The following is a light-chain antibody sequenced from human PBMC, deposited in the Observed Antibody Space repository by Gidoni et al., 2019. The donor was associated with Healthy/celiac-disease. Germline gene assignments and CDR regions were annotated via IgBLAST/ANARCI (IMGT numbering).Light chain of an antibody. CDR3: SSYTSSSTLV. CDR2: EVS. Sequence: QSALTQPPSVSVSPGPSVPISCTGTSSDVGSYNRVSWYQQPPGTAPKLMIYEVSKRPSGVPDRFSGSKSGNTASLTISGLQAEDEADYYCSSYTSSSTLVFGGGTKLTVL. CDR1: SSDVGSYNR. V-gene: IGLV2-18*02. J-gene: IGLJ2*01.